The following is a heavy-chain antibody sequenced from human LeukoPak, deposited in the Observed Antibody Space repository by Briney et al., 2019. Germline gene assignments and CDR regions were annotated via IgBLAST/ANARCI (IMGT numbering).Heavy chain of an antibody. CDR1: GFTFSSYA. V-gene: IGHV3-11*01. D-gene: IGHD4-17*01. Sequence: GGSLRLSCAASGFTFSSYAMSWIRQAPGKGLEWVSYVSSSGSTIYYADSVKGRFTISRDNAKNSLYLQMNSLRAEDTAVYYCARDPFFYGDSTLGYWGQGTLVTVSS. CDR3: ARDPFFYGDSTLGY. CDR2: VSSSGSTI. J-gene: IGHJ4*02.